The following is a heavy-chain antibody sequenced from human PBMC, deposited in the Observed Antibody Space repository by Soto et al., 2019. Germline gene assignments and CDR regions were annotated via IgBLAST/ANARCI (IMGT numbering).Heavy chain of an antibody. V-gene: IGHV3-7*01. CDR2: IKQDGSEK. CDR1: GFTFSSYW. J-gene: IGHJ4*02. D-gene: IGHD3-10*01. CDR3: AKGTQPPSTLWFGELDY. Sequence: GGSLRLSCAASGFTFSSYWMIWVRQAPGKGLEWVANIKQDGSEKYYVDSVKGRFTISRDNAKNSLYLQMNSLRAEDTAVYYCAKGTQPPSTLWFGELDYWGQGTLVTVSS.